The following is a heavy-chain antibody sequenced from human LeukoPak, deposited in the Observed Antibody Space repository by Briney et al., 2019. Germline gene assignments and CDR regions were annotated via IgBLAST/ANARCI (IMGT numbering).Heavy chain of an antibody. CDR2: ISSSSSYI. D-gene: IGHD6-13*01. CDR3: ARLEYSSSWYFDY. V-gene: IGHV3-21*01. J-gene: IGHJ4*02. CDR1: GFTFSSYS. Sequence: GGSLRLSCAASGFTFSSYSMNWVRQAPGKGLEWVSSISSSSSYIYYADSVKGRFSISRDIAKNSVYLQMNSLRAEDTAVYYCARLEYSSSWYFDYWGQGTLVTVSS.